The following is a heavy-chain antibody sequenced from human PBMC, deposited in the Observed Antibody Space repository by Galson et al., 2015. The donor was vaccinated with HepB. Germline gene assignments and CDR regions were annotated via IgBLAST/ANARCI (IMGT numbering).Heavy chain of an antibody. V-gene: IGHV3-23*01. CDR3: AKRQRDCNGGSCYFDY. CDR1: GFAFSSYA. J-gene: IGHJ4*02. CDR2: ISGSGATT. Sequence: SLRLSCAASGFAFSSYAMGWVRQSPGKGLEWVSGISGSGATTYYADSVKGRFTISRDNSKNTLYLQMNSLRAEDTAVYYCAKRQRDCNGGSCYFDYWGQGTLVTVSS. D-gene: IGHD2-15*01.